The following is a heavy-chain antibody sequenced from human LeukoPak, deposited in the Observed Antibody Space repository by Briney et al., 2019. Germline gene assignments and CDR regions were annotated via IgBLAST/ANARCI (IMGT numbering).Heavy chain of an antibody. CDR3: ARAHYYYGSGSSFFHYYYYYMDV. J-gene: IGHJ6*03. CDR1: GDSLSSYY. V-gene: IGHV4-59*01. D-gene: IGHD3-10*01. Sequence: SETLSLTCTVSGDSLSSYYWTWIRQPPGKALEWIGYIFYSGSTNYNPSLKSRVTISVDTSKNQFSLKLSSVTAADTAVYYCARAHYYYGSGSSFFHYYYYYMDVWGKGTTVTISS. CDR2: IFYSGST.